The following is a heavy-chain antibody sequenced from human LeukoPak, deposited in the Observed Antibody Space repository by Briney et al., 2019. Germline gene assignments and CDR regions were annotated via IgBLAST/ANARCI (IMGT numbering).Heavy chain of an antibody. CDR3: ARDTMVRGVIITVYYYGMDV. CDR2: ISSSGSTI. J-gene: IGHJ6*02. CDR1: GFTFSDYY. V-gene: IGHV3-11*01. Sequence: PGGSLRLSCAASGFTFSDYYMSWIRQAPGKGLEWVSYISSSGSTIYYADSVKGRFTISRDNAKNSLYLQMNSLRAEDTAVYYCARDTMVRGVIITVYYYGMDVWGQGTTVTVS. D-gene: IGHD3-10*01.